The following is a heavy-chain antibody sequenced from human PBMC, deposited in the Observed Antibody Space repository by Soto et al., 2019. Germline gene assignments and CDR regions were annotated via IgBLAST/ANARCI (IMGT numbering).Heavy chain of an antibody. D-gene: IGHD6-19*01. CDR2: IYYSGST. Sequence: PSETLSLTCTVSGGSISSSSYYWGWIRQPPGKGLEWIGSIYYSGSTYYNPSLKSRVTISVDTSKNQFSLKLSSVTAADTAVYYCARLAGTDYYYGMDVWGQGTTVTVSS. J-gene: IGHJ6*02. V-gene: IGHV4-39*01. CDR3: ARLAGTDYYYGMDV. CDR1: GGSISSSSYY.